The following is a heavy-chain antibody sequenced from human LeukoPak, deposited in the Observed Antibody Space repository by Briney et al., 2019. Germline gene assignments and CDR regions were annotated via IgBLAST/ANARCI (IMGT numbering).Heavy chain of an antibody. V-gene: IGHV4-34*01. CDR2: INHGGTT. Sequence: PSETLSLTCAVYGGSFSGYYWSWIRQPPGKGLEWIGEINHGGTTNYNPSLKSRVTISVDTSKNQFSLKLSSVTAADTAVYSCARGEAHNPYALDIWGQGTMVTVSS. J-gene: IGHJ3*02. CDR1: GGSFSGYY. CDR3: ARGEAHNPYALDI. D-gene: IGHD1-14*01.